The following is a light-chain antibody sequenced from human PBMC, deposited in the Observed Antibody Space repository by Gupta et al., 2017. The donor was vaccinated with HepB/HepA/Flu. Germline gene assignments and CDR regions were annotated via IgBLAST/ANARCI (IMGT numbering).Light chain of an antibody. J-gene: IGKJ4*01. Sequence: DIQMTQSPSTLSASVGDRVTITCRASHDISNYLAWFQQKPGTAPKSLIYAASSLQSGVPSRFSGSGSGTDFTLTISSLQPEDFATYYCQQYNSYPLTFGGGTTLEIK. CDR1: HDISNY. CDR3: QQYNSYPLT. CDR2: AAS. V-gene: IGKV1-16*01.